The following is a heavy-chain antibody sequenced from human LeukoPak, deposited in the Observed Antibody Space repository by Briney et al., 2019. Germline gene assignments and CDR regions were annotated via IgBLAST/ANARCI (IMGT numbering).Heavy chain of an antibody. CDR2: IKQDGSDK. J-gene: IGHJ4*02. Sequence: GGSLRPSCAASGFTFSNYWMSWVRQAPGKGLEWVANIKQDGSDKNYVDSVKGRFTISRDNAKNSLYLQMNSLRAEDTAVYYCARERGWPLNYFDYWGQGTLVTVSS. CDR3: ARERGWPLNYFDY. CDR1: GFTFSNYW. D-gene: IGHD5-24*01. V-gene: IGHV3-7*04.